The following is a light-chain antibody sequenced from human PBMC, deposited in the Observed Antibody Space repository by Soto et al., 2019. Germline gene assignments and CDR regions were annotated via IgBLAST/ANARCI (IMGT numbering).Light chain of an antibody. CDR3: QQYDNHPLP. Sequence: DIQMTQSPSSLSASVGDRVTITCQASHDISNYLNWYQQQPGKAPKLLIYDASNLETGVPSRFSGSGSGTDFTFTISSLQPEDIATYYCQQYDNHPLPFGGGTKVEIK. V-gene: IGKV1-33*01. CDR1: HDISNY. J-gene: IGKJ4*01. CDR2: DAS.